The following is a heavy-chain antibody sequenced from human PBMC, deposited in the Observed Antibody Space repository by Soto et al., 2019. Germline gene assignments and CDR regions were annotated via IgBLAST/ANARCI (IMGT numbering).Heavy chain of an antibody. CDR2: VSTSGSVK. J-gene: IGHJ4*02. CDR3: ARGKYASYSSCLY. Sequence: QVQLIESGGCVVPPGGALRLSCSTSGFKFKTSAMHWVRQTPGKGLEWVALVSTSGSVKFYADSVRGRFTISRDNANNSVSLHLNGLRQEDSAVYFCARGKYASYSSCLYWGRGPHVTVSS. V-gene: IGHV3-30*04. CDR1: GFKFKTSA. D-gene: IGHD6-19*01.